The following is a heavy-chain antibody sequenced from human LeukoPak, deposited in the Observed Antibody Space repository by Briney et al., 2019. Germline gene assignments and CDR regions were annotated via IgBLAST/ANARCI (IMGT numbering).Heavy chain of an antibody. CDR2: INSAGDT. J-gene: IGHJ3*02. CDR3: ARGWGTSGWYVPTI. V-gene: IGHV3-13*04. D-gene: IGHD6-19*01. CDR1: GFTFSSYD. Sequence: GGSLRLSCAASGFTFSSYDMHWVRHTTGQGLEWVSSINSAGDTCYAGSVKGRFTISREDAQNSMYLQMDTLRAGDTAVYYCARGWGTSGWYVPTIWGQGTMVTVSS.